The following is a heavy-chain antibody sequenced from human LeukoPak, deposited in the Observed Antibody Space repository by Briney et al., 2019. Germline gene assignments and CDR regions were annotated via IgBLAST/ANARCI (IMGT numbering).Heavy chain of an antibody. CDR2: IIPILGIA. J-gene: IGHJ4*02. V-gene: IGHV1-69*04. CDR1: GCTFSSYA. CDR3: AYTGYCSSTSCYG. Sequence: SVKVSCKASGCTFSSYAISWVRQAPGQGREWRGRIIPILGIANYAQKCQGRGTITADKATSTAYMELSSLRSEDTAVYYCAYTGYCSSTSCYGWGQGALVTVSS. D-gene: IGHD2-2*01.